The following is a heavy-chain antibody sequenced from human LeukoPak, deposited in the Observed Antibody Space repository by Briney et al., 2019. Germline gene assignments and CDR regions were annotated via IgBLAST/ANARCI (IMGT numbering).Heavy chain of an antibody. V-gene: IGHV4-34*01. Sequence: SETLSLTCTVSGGSISGYYWSWIRQPPGKGLEWIGEINHSGSTNYNPSLKSRVTISVDTSKNQFSLKLSSVTAADTAVYYCARRWGDWLSRTPWFDPWGQGTLVTVSS. CDR3: ARRWGDWLSRTPWFDP. D-gene: IGHD3-9*01. CDR2: INHSGST. J-gene: IGHJ5*02. CDR1: GGSISGYY.